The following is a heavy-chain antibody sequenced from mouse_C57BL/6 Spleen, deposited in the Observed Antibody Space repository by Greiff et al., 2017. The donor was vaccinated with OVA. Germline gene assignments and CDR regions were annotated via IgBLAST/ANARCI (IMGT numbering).Heavy chain of an antibody. CDR1: GFTFSSYG. J-gene: IGHJ3*01. CDR2: ISSGGSYT. Sequence: EVQLVESGGDLVKPGGSLKLSCAASGFTFSSYGMSWVRQTPDKRLEWVATISSGGSYTYYPDSVKGRFTISRDNAKNTLYLQMSSLKSEDTAMYYCARIPSFTDWGQGTLVTVSA. D-gene: IGHD1-1*01. V-gene: IGHV5-6*01. CDR3: ARIPSFTD.